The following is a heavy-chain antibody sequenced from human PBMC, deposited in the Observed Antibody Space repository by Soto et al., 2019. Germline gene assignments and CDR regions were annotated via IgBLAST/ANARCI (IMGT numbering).Heavy chain of an antibody. V-gene: IGHV1-3*01. CDR3: ARSESRSIAVAGGGWFDL. D-gene: IGHD6-19*01. J-gene: IGHJ5*02. CDR2: INAGNGNT. CDR1: GYTFTNFG. Sequence: ASVKVSCKASGYTFTNFGVTWVRRAPGQGLEWMGWINAGNGNTKYSQKFQGRVTITRDTSASTAYMELSSLRSEDTAVYYCARSESRSIAVAGGGWFDLWGQGTLVTFPQ.